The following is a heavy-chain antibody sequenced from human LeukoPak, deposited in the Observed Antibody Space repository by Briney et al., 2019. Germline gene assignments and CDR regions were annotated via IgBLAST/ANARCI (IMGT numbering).Heavy chain of an antibody. CDR2: INPNSGGS. D-gene: IGHD4-17*01. V-gene: IGHV1-2*02. J-gene: IGHJ4*02. CDR3: ARGVTTTIPPIY. CDR1: GYTFTGYY. Sequence: ASVKVSCKASGYTFTGYYMHWVRQAPGQGLEWMGWINPNSGGSNYAQKFQGRVTMTRDTSISTAYMELSRLRSDDTAVYYCARGVTTTIPPIYWGQGTLVTVSS.